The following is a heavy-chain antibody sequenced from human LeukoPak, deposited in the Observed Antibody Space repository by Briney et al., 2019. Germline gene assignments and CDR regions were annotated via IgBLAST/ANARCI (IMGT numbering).Heavy chain of an antibody. Sequence: GGSLRLSCVASGFTFSRYWMSWVRQAPGKGLKWVADIKEDGSEKYYVDSVKGRFTISRDNAKNLLYLQMNSLRAEDTAVYYCARDYYASGSYADYWGQGTLVAVSS. CDR1: GFTFSRYW. D-gene: IGHD3-10*01. J-gene: IGHJ4*02. CDR2: IKEDGSEK. CDR3: ARDYYASGSYADY. V-gene: IGHV3-7*04.